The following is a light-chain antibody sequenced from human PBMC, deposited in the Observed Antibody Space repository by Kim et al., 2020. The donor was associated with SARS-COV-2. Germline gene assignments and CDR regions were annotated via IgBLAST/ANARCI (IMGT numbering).Light chain of an antibody. Sequence: LGQTVGITCQGDSLRSYYASWYQQKPGQAPVLVIYGKNNRPSGIPDRFSGSSSGNTASLTITGAQAEDEADYYCNSRDSSGNHRWVFGGGTQLTVL. J-gene: IGLJ3*02. CDR1: SLRSYY. CDR3: NSRDSSGNHRWV. V-gene: IGLV3-19*01. CDR2: GKN.